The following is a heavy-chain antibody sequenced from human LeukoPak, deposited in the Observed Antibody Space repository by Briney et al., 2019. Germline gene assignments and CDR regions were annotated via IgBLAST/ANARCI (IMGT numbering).Heavy chain of an antibody. CDR2: IKQDGSET. J-gene: IGHJ4*02. V-gene: IGHV3-7*03. CDR3: ATYDLWTTYYTFQY. Sequence: GGSLRLSCAASRFTLSNYWMSWVRQAPGKGLEWVANIKQDGSETYYVDSVRGRFSISRDNSQNTLSLQMDSLTAADTAVYSCATYDLWTTYYTFQYWGQGTLVSVSS. CDR1: RFTLSNYW. D-gene: IGHD3-3*01.